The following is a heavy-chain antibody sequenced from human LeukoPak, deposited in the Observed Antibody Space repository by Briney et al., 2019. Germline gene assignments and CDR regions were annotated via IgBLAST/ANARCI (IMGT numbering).Heavy chain of an antibody. CDR1: GFTFSNYW. Sequence: GGSLRLSCAASGFTFSNYWMHWVRQAPGKGLVWVSHINPAGSAAFYADSVRGRFTISRDSAKNTVYLQMSSLGAEDTAVYYCAKGGRYCSSTSCFYFDYWGQGTLVTVSS. CDR2: INPAGSAA. D-gene: IGHD2-2*01. V-gene: IGHV3-74*01. J-gene: IGHJ4*02. CDR3: AKGGRYCSSTSCFYFDY.